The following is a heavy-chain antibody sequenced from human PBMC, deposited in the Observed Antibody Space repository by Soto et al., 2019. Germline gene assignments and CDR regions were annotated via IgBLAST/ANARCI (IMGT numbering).Heavy chain of an antibody. J-gene: IGHJ6*02. Sequence: QLQLQESGPGLVKPSETLSLTCTVSGGSISSSNYYWGWIRQPPGKGLEWIGSIYYSGSTYYNPSLKSRVTISVDTSKNLFSLKLSSVTAADTAVYYCASLFHCSSTSCYYYYGMDVWGQGTTVTVSS. V-gene: IGHV4-39*01. D-gene: IGHD2-2*01. CDR1: GGSISSSNYY. CDR2: IYYSGST. CDR3: ASLFHCSSTSCYYYYGMDV.